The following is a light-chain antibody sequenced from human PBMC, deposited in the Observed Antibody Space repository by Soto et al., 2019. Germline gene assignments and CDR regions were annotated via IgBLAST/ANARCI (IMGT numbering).Light chain of an antibody. J-gene: IGKJ1*01. CDR1: QSIIRY. CDR2: AAS. V-gene: IGKV1-27*01. Sequence: QMTQSPSSLSASVGDRVTITCRASQSIIRYLAWYQQKQGKPPKLLIYAASTLQSGGPSRFSGSGSATDFTLTISGLQPEDVATYYCQQLNSYPRTFGQGAKVDIK. CDR3: QQLNSYPRT.